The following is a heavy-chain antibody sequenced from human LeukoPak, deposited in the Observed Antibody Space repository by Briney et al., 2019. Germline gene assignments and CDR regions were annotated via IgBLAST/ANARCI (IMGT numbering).Heavy chain of an antibody. J-gene: IGHJ3*02. Sequence: GGSLRLSCAASGLTVSSNYMSWVRQAPGKGLEWVSVIYSGGSTYYADSVKGRFTISRDNSKNTLYLQMNSLRAEDTAVYYCARKVVAVAGSAFDIWGQGTMVTVSS. CDR2: IYSGGST. CDR1: GLTVSSNY. D-gene: IGHD6-19*01. V-gene: IGHV3-53*01. CDR3: ARKVVAVAGSAFDI.